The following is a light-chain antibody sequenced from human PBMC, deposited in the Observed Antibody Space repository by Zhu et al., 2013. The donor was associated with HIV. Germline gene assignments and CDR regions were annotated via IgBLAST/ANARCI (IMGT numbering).Light chain of an antibody. V-gene: IGLV1-51*01. CDR2: DNN. CDR3: QSYDNTLSGWV. CDR1: SSNIGNNY. J-gene: IGLJ3*02. Sequence: QSVLTQPPSVSAAPGQKVTISCSGSSSNIGNNYVSWYQQLPGTAPKLLIYDNNKRPSGIPDRFSGSKSGTSASLAITGLQAEDEADYYCQSYDNTLSGWVFGGGTKLTVL.